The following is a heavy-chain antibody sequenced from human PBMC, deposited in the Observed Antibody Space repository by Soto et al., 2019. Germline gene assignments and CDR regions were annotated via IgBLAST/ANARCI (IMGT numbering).Heavy chain of an antibody. CDR3: ARARCSSGKCSYFDY. V-gene: IGHV3-64*02. CDR2: ISRSGDRT. D-gene: IGHD2-15*01. CDR1: GFTFSSYN. J-gene: IGHJ4*02. Sequence: EVQLVESGEGLVQPGVSLRLSCAASGFTFSSYNIHWIRQAPGKGLEFVSAISRSGDRTYYADSVKGRFTITRDNAKKPVCLEMSSVRADDVAGYCCARARCSSGKCSYFDYWGRGALVTVTS.